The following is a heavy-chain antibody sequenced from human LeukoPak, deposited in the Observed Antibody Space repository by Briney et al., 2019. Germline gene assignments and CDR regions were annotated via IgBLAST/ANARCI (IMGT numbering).Heavy chain of an antibody. CDR3: ARLDYYDTIGYDAFDI. D-gene: IGHD3-22*01. CDR1: GGTFSSYA. CDR2: MDPNSGNT. Sequence: GASVKVSCKASGGTFSSYAISWVRQATGQGLEWMGWMDPNSGNTGYAQKFQGRVTMTRNTSISTAYMELSSLRSEDTAVYYCARLDYYDTIGYDAFDIWGQGTMVTVSS. J-gene: IGHJ3*02. V-gene: IGHV1-8*02.